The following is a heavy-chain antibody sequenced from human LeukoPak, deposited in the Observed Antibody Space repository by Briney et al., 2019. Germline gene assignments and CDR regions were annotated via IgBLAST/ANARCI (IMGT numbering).Heavy chain of an antibody. J-gene: IGHJ4*02. Sequence: GGSLRLSCAASGITFSSYAMSWVRQAPGKGLEWVSAISATGGSTYYPDSVKGRFTISRDNSKNTLYLQMDSLRAEDTAVYYCLTDRDWGLDYWGQGTLVTVSS. V-gene: IGHV3-23*01. D-gene: IGHD7-27*01. CDR1: GITFSSYA. CDR3: LTDRDWGLDY. CDR2: ISATGGST.